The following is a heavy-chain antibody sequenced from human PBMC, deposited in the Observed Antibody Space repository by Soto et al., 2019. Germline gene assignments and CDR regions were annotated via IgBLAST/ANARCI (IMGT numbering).Heavy chain of an antibody. CDR3: ARLEGADSFDK. CDR1: GYSFSAYR. CDR2: IYPGDSGA. J-gene: IGHJ3*02. V-gene: IGHV5-51*04. Sequence: EVQLVQSGAEGKKPGESLRISCQGSGYSFSAYRIGWVRQTPGKGLEWMGIIYPGDSGATYNPSFQGQVTLSVDKPISIAYLQWGSLKGSDTATYYCARLEGADSFDKWGQGTMVTVS. D-gene: IGHD1-1*01.